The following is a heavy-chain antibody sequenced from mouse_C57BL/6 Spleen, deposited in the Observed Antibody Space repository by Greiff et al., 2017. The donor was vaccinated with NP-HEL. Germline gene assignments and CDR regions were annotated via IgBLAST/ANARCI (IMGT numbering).Heavy chain of an antibody. D-gene: IGHD1-1*01. CDR2: ISDGGSYT. J-gene: IGHJ1*03. Sequence: EVQRVESGGGLVKPGGSLKLSCAASGFTFSSYAMSWVRQTPEKRLEWVATISDGGSYTYYPDNVKGRFTISRDNAKNNLYLQMSHLKSEDTAMYYCARKDYGSSPYWYFDVWGTGTTVTVSS. CDR1: GFTFSSYA. CDR3: ARKDYGSSPYWYFDV. V-gene: IGHV5-4*01.